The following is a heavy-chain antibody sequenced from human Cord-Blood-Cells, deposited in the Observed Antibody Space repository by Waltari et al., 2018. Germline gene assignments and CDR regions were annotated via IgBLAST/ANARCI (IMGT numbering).Heavy chain of an antibody. D-gene: IGHD6-13*01. J-gene: IGHJ4*02. V-gene: IGHV3-53*01. CDR2: IYSGGST. Sequence: EVQLVESGGGLIQPGGSLRLSCAASGFPVSSNYMSWVRQAPGKGLEWVSVIYSGGSTYYADSVKGRFTISRDNSKNTLYLQMNSLRAEDTAVYYCARSYSSSWYFDYWGQGTLVTVSS. CDR3: ARSYSSSWYFDY. CDR1: GFPVSSNY.